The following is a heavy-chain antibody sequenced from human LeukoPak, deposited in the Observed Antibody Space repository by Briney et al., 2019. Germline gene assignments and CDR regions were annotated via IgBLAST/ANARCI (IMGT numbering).Heavy chain of an antibody. CDR3: AREGRWLLPQYYFDY. Sequence: QTGGSLRLSCAASGFTFSSYWMSWVRQAPGKGLEWVANIKQDGSEKYYVDSVKGRFTISRDNVKNSLYLQMNSLRAEDTAVYYCAREGRWLLPQYYFDYWGQGTLVTVSS. CDR2: IKQDGSEK. D-gene: IGHD5-12*01. CDR1: GFTFSSYW. J-gene: IGHJ4*02. V-gene: IGHV3-7*01.